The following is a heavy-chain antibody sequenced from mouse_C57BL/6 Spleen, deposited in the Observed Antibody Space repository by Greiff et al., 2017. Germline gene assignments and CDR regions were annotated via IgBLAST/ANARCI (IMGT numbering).Heavy chain of an antibody. V-gene: IGHV5-16*01. CDR2: INYDGSST. Sequence: DVKLVESEGGLVQPGSSMKLSCTASGFTFSDYYMAWVRQVPEKGLEWVANINYDGSSTYYLDSLKSRFIISRDNAKNILYLQMSSLKSEDTATYYCARDLRWYFDVWGTGTTVTVSS. J-gene: IGHJ1*03. CDR3: ARDLRWYFDV. CDR1: GFTFSDYY.